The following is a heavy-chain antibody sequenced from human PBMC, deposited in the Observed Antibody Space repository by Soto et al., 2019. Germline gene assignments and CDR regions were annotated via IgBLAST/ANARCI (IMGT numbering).Heavy chain of an antibody. D-gene: IGHD1-26*01. CDR1: GGSFSGYY. V-gene: IGHV3-11*01. J-gene: IGHJ4*02. Sequence: LSLTCAVYGGSFSGYYWSWIRQAPGKGLEWVSYISSSGSTIYYADSVKGRFTISRDNAKNSLYLQMNSLRAEDTAVYYCARDRNSFGGSYEGYWGQGTLVTVSS. CDR3: ARDRNSFGGSYEGY. CDR2: ISSSGSTI.